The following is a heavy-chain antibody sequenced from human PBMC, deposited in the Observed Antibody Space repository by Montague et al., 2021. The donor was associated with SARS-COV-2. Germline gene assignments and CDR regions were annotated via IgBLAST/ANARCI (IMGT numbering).Heavy chain of an antibody. Sequence: SLRLSCAASGFTFGSSAMSWVRQAPGKGLEWVSAINGGGGSAHFADSVRGRFTISRDNSKNTLYLQMNSLRAEDTAVYYCARGVIAAPGYFDYWGQGTLVTASS. J-gene: IGHJ4*02. CDR1: GFTFGSSA. CDR2: INGGGGSA. D-gene: IGHD3-10*01. CDR3: ARGVIAAPGYFDY. V-gene: IGHV3-23*01.